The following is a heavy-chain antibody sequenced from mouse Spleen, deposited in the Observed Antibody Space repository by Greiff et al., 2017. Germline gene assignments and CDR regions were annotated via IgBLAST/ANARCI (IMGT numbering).Heavy chain of an antibody. Sequence: EVQLQESVAELVRPGASVKLSCTASGFNIKNTSMHWVKQRPEQGLEWIGRIDPANGNTKYAPKFQGKSTITADTSSNTAYLQLSSLTSEDTAIYYFARGTFGAMDYRGQGTSVTVSS. CDR3: ARGTFGAMDY. CDR2: IDPANGNT. V-gene: IGHV14-3*01. D-gene: IGHD3-1*01. CDR1: GFNIKNTS. J-gene: IGHJ4*01.